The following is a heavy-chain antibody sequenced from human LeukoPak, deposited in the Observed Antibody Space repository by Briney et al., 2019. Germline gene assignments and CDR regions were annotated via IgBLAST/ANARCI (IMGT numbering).Heavy chain of an antibody. D-gene: IGHD3-22*01. CDR1: GFTVSNYA. J-gene: IGHJ4*02. CDR2: ISGGGGSP. V-gene: IGHV3-23*01. Sequence: QTGGSLRLSRAASGFTVSNYAMSWVRQAPGKGLEWVSSISGGGGSPYYADSVKGRFTISRDNSKNTLYLQMNSLRAEDTAVYYCAKGRGSGYYNYFEYWGQGTLVTVSS. CDR3: AKGRGSGYYNYFEY.